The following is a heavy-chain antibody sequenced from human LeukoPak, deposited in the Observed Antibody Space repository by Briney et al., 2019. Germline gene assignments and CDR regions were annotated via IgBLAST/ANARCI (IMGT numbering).Heavy chain of an antibody. CDR1: GFTFTSYS. D-gene: IGHD3-10*01. CDR2: ISSSSNYI. J-gene: IGHJ6*03. CDR3: ARDRALVSMVRGVMGYFYYYMDV. Sequence: GGSLRLSCAASGFTFTSYSMNWVRQAPGKGLEWVSSISSSSNYIYYADSVKGRFTISRDNAKNSLYLEMNSLRAEDTAVYYCARDRALVSMVRGVMGYFYYYMDVWGKGTTVTISS. V-gene: IGHV3-21*01.